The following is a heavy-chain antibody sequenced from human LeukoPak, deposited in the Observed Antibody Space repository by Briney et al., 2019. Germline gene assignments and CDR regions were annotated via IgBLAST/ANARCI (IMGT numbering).Heavy chain of an antibody. CDR1: GGSISSSSYY. D-gene: IGHD2-15*01. Sequence: SETLSLTCTVSGGSISSSSYYWGWIRQPPGKGLEWIGSIYYSGSTYYNPSLKSRVSISVDTSKNQFSLKLSSVTAADTAVYYCARENCSGGSCYSIYYYYYMDVWGKGTTVTVSS. J-gene: IGHJ6*03. CDR2: IYYSGST. CDR3: ARENCSGGSCYSIYYYYYMDV. V-gene: IGHV4-39*07.